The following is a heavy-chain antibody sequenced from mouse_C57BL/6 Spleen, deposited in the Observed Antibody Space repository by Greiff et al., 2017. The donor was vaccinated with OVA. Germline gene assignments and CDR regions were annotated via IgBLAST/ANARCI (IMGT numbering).Heavy chain of an antibody. CDR1: GYSITSGYY. CDR3: ARESCSGYFDV. Sequence: DVHLVESGPGLVKPSQSLSLTCSVTGYSITSGYYWNWIRQFPGNKLEWMGYISYDGSNNYNPSLKNRISITRDTSKNQFFLKLNSVTTEDTATYYCARESCSGYFDVWGTGTTVTVSS. J-gene: IGHJ1*03. V-gene: IGHV3-6*01. D-gene: IGHD1-1*01. CDR2: ISYDGSN.